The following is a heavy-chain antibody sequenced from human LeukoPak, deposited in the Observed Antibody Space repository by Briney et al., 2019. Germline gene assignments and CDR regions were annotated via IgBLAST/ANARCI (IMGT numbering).Heavy chain of an antibody. D-gene: IGHD3-3*01. Sequence: ASVKVSCKVSGYTLSESSIHWVRQAPGKGFEWMGGFDPEKGKIIYAQKFQGRVTLTEDTSADTAYMELSTLRSEDTAAYYCATIVIFGVLRHWGQGTLVIVSS. CDR3: ATIVIFGVLRH. CDR2: FDPEKGKI. V-gene: IGHV1-24*01. J-gene: IGHJ1*01. CDR1: GYTLSESS.